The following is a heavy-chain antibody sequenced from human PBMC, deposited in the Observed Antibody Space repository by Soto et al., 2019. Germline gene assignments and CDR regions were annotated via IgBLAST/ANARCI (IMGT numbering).Heavy chain of an antibody. CDR3: ARHLGPTGVMD. V-gene: IGHV4-59*08. Sequence: SETLSLTCTVSGGSISSYYRSWIRQPPGKGLEWIANICPGGNSNYNPSLKSRVTISSDASTNHFSLTVTSVTAADTAIYYCARHLGPTGVMDWGKGLQVTSPQ. D-gene: IGHD3-16*01. CDR2: ICPGGNS. CDR1: GGSISSYY. J-gene: IGHJ4*02.